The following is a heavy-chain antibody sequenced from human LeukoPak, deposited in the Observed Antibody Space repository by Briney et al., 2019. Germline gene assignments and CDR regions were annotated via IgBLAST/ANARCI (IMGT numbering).Heavy chain of an antibody. J-gene: IGHJ4*02. CDR3: ARNLIPEQLVLNF. D-gene: IGHD6-13*01. CDR1: GGSISNYY. Sequence: SETLSLTCTVSGGSISNYYRNWIRHPPGKGLEWIGCIYYTGSTNYNPSLKSRVTMSVDTSKNQFSLNLRSVTPEDTAVYYCARNLIPEQLVLNFWGQGTLVTVSS. CDR2: IYYTGST. V-gene: IGHV4-59*01.